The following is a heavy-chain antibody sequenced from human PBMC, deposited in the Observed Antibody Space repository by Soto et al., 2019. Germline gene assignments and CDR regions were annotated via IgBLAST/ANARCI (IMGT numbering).Heavy chain of an antibody. V-gene: IGHV2-26*01. D-gene: IGHD6-19*01. CDR3: ARIRTRGSSGWTPINYYYYGMDV. CDR1: GFPHHKNRKG. Sequence: PTGRVAQACTAPGFPHHKNRKGVSWIRQPPGKALEWLAHIFSNDEKSYSTSLKSRLTISKDTSKSQVVLTMTNMDPVDTATYYCARIRTRGSSGWTPINYYYYGMDVWGQGTTVTVSS. CDR2: IFSNDEK. J-gene: IGHJ6*02.